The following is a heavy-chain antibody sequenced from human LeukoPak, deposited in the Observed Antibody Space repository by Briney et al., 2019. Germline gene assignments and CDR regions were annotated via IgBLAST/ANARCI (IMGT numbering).Heavy chain of an antibody. J-gene: IGHJ4*02. CDR2: IYYSGST. D-gene: IGHD6-6*01. CDR3: ARLGRLYSSSPGLIDY. V-gene: IGHV4-39*01. Sequence: KPSETLSLTCTVSGGSISTSSYYWGWIRQPPGKGLEWIGSIYYSGSTYYNPSLKSRVTISVDTSKNQFSLKLSSVTAADTAVYYCARLGRLYSSSPGLIDYWGQGTLVTVSS. CDR1: GGSISTSSYY.